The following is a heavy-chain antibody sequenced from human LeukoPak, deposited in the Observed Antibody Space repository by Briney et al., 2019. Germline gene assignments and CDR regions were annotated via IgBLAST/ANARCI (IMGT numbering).Heavy chain of an antibody. CDR2: IIPILGIA. Sequence: ASVKVSCTASGGTFSSYTISWVRQAPGQGLEWMGRIIPILGIANYAQKFQGRVTITAERSTSTAYMELSSLRSEDTAVYYCARLHHADFHCSSTSCYSDAFDIWGQGTMVTVSS. D-gene: IGHD2-2*01. V-gene: IGHV1-69*02. CDR1: GGTFSSYT. J-gene: IGHJ3*02. CDR3: ARLHHADFHCSSTSCYSDAFDI.